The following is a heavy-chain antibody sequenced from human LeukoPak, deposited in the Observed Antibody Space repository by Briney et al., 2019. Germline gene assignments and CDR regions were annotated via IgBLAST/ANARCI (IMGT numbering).Heavy chain of an antibody. CDR3: ATERLGIFEF. V-gene: IGHV3-11*05. J-gene: IGHJ4*02. Sequence: GGSLRLSCTASTFTFSDDYMGWMRRAPGKGPEWVSSISPGSSYKFCADSVEGRFTISRDDAKNSVYLQMNNLRVDDTAVYYCATERLGIFEFWGQGSLVTVSS. D-gene: IGHD3-3*01. CDR1: TFTFSDDY. CDR2: ISPGSSYK.